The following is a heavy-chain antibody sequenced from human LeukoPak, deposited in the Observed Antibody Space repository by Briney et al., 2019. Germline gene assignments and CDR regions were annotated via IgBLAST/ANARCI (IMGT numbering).Heavy chain of an antibody. V-gene: IGHV3-23*01. Sequence: PGGSLRLSCAASGFTFSSYAMSWVRQAPGKGLEWVSAIRGSGGSTYYADSVKGRFTISRDNSKNTLYLQMNSLRAEDTAVYYCAKDIQLLPGLYYFDYWGQGTLVTVSS. J-gene: IGHJ4*02. CDR3: AKDIQLLPGLYYFDY. CDR2: IRGSGGST. CDR1: GFTFSSYA. D-gene: IGHD2-15*01.